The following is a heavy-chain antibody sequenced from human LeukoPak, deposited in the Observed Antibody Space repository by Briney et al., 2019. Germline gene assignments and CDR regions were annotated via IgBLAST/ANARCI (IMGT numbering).Heavy chain of an antibody. CDR2: ISAYNSNT. D-gene: IGHD2-2*01. J-gene: IGHJ6*02. Sequence: ASVKVSCKASGYTFTSYGISWVRQAPGQGLEWMGWISAYNSNTNYAQKLQGRVTMTTDTSTSTAYMELRSLRSDDTAVYYCARLDCSSTSCSMGRYYYYYGMDVWGQGTAVTVSS. V-gene: IGHV1-18*01. CDR3: ARLDCSSTSCSMGRYYYYYGMDV. CDR1: GYTFTSYG.